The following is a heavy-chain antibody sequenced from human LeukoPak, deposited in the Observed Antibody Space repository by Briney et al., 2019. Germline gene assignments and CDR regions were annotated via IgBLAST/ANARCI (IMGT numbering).Heavy chain of an antibody. D-gene: IGHD3-22*01. J-gene: IGHJ4*02. CDR2: INPKSGVT. CDR3: ARGPHYYDSNGYDY. Sequence: ASVKVSCKASGYTFSDYYMHWVRQGPGQGLEWMGWINPKSGVTHYAQKFQGRVTMTRDTSISTAYMELSRLRSDDTAVYYCARGPHYYDSNGYDYWGQGTLVTVSS. V-gene: IGHV1-2*02. CDR1: GYTFSDYY.